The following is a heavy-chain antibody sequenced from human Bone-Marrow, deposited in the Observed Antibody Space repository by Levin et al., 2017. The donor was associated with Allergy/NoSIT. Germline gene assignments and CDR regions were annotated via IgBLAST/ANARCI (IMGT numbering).Heavy chain of an antibody. D-gene: IGHD2-2*01. J-gene: IGHJ3*02. CDR3: ARHTIVVVPATDDSFDI. Sequence: SETLSLVCTVSGGSITSSNYHWGWIRQPPGKGLEWIGSIYYSGSAYYYPSLKSRVTISVVTSKNEFSLKLSTVTAADTAVYYCARHTIVVVPATDDSFDIWGQGTMVSVSS. V-gene: IGHV4-39*01. CDR1: GGSITSSNYH. CDR2: IYYSGSA.